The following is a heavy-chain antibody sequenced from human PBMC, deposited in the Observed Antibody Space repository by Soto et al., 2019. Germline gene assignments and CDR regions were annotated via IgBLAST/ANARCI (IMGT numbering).Heavy chain of an antibody. V-gene: IGHV1-3*01. D-gene: IGHD6-13*01. J-gene: IGHJ5*02. CDR2: ITAANGDT. Sequence: QVQLVQSGTEVKKPGASVKVSCKASGYTFTSYGIHWVRQAPGQRLEWMGWITAANGDTKYSPKFQGRFTITRDTSASTAYMELSSLRSEDTAVYYCVRRHVSATGIDWFDPWGQGTLVTVSS. CDR3: VRRHVSATGIDWFDP. CDR1: GYTFTSYG.